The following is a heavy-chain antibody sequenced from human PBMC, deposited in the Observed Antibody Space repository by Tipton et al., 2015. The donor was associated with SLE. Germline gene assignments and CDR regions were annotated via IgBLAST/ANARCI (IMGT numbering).Heavy chain of an antibody. CDR2: IYPADSDT. V-gene: IGHV5-51*03. CDR3: ASQSHYRSGWPDAFDF. Sequence: QLVQSGAEVKKPGESLRISCKASGYSFASYWIGWVRQMPGKGLEWVGIIYPADSDTRYSPSFQGQVTISADKSISTAYLQWSSLKASDTAMYYCASQSHYRSGWPDAFDFWGQGTVVTVSS. D-gene: IGHD6-19*01. CDR1: GYSFASYW. J-gene: IGHJ3*01.